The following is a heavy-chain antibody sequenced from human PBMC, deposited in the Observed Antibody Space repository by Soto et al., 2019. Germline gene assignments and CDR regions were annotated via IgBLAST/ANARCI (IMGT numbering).Heavy chain of an antibody. V-gene: IGHV1-46*01. D-gene: IGHD3-22*01. Sequence: QVQLVQSGAEVKKPGASVKVSCKASGYTFTSYYMHWVRQAPGQGLEWMGIINPSGGSTSYAQKFQDRVTMTRDTSTSTVYMELSSLRSEDTAVYYCARAAGGYYDSSGYPFDYWGQGTLVTVSS. CDR1: GYTFTSYY. J-gene: IGHJ4*02. CDR3: ARAAGGYYDSSGYPFDY. CDR2: INPSGGST.